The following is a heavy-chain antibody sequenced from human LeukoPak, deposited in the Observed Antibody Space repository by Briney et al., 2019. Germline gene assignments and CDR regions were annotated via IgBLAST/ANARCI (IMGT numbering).Heavy chain of an antibody. CDR3: ARGGQLRYSAQYYYGRDV. CDR2: ISYDGSNK. J-gene: IGHJ6*02. CDR1: GFTFSSYA. Sequence: TGGSLRLSCAASGFTFSSYAMHWVRQAPGKGLEWVAVISYDGSNKYYADSVKGRFTISRDNSKNTLYLQMNSLRAEDTAVYYCARGGQLRYSAQYYYGRDVWGQGTTVTVSS. V-gene: IGHV3-30-3*01. D-gene: IGHD3-9*01.